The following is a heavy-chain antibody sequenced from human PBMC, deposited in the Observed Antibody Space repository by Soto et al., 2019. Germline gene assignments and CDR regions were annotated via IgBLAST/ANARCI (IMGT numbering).Heavy chain of an antibody. V-gene: IGHV1-18*01. Sequence: QVQLVQSGAEVKKPGASVKVSCKASGYTFTSYGISWVRQAPGQGLEWMGWISAYNGNTNYAQKLQGRATMTTDTSTSTAYMELRSLRSDDTAVYYCARTPANYDHCSSTSCYLGYWGQGTLVTVSS. CDR3: ARTPANYDHCSSTSCYLGY. D-gene: IGHD2-2*01. CDR1: GYTFTSYG. CDR2: ISAYNGNT. J-gene: IGHJ4*02.